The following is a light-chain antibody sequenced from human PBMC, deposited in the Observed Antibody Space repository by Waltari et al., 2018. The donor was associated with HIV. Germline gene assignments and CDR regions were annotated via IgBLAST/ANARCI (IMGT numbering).Light chain of an antibody. CDR1: QDISNY. CDR3: QQYDNLPPRRT. CDR2: DAS. Sequence: DIQMTQSPSSLSASVGDRVTITCQASQDISNYLNWYQQKPGKAPKLLIYDASNLETGVPSRFSGSGSGTEFTFTISSLQPEDIATYYCQQYDNLPPRRTFGPGTKVDIK. J-gene: IGKJ3*01. V-gene: IGKV1-33*01.